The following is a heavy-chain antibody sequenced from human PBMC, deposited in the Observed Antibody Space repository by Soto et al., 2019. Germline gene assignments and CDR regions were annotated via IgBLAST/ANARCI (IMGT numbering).Heavy chain of an antibody. CDR2: IFSNDEK. J-gene: IGHJ4*02. D-gene: IGHD2-21*01. V-gene: IGHV2-26*01. CDR3: ARLGLCGGNSWFDY. Sequence: QVTLKESGPVLVKPTETLTLTCTVSGFSLSHARMGVRWIRQPPGKALEWLAHIFSNDEKSYSTYLKSRLTIYKGTSKSQVVLTMTNMDPVDTDTYYCARLGLCGGNSWFDYWGQGTLVTVSS. CDR1: GFSLSHARMG.